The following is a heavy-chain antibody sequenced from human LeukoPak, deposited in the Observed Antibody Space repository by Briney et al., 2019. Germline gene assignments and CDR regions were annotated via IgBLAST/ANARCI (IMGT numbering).Heavy chain of an antibody. V-gene: IGHV3-7*03. Sequence: GGSLRLSCAASGFTFSSYWMSWVRQAPGKGLEWVANIKQDGSEKYYVDSVKGRFTISRDNAKISLYLQMNSLRAEDTAVYYCARDSSAYGGNFPLAVDYWGQGTLVTVSS. CDR1: GFTFSSYW. CDR2: IKQDGSEK. J-gene: IGHJ4*02. D-gene: IGHD4-23*01. CDR3: ARDSSAYGGNFPLAVDY.